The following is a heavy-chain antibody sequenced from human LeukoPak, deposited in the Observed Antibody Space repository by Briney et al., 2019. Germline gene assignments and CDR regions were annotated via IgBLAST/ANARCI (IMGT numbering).Heavy chain of an antibody. Sequence: AGGSLRLSCAASGFTFSSYWMHWVRRAPGKGLVWVSRINSDGSSTSYADSVKGRFTISRDNAKNTLYLQMNSLRAEDTAVYYCARDLWFGEFAFRFDPWGQGTLVTVSS. J-gene: IGHJ5*02. V-gene: IGHV3-74*01. D-gene: IGHD3-10*01. CDR2: INSDGSST. CDR3: ARDLWFGEFAFRFDP. CDR1: GFTFSSYW.